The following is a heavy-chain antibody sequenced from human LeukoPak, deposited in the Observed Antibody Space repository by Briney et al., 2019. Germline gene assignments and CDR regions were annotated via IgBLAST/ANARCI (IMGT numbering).Heavy chain of an antibody. V-gene: IGHV3-23*01. D-gene: IGHD6-19*01. Sequence: GSLRLSCEVSEFTFKNYAITWVRQAPGKGLEWVSSIAGGGTNTYYADSVKGRFTLSRDNSKNTLYLQMDSLRAADTAVYYCARSSSGWHDYWGQGTLVNVSS. CDR1: EFTFKNYA. J-gene: IGHJ4*02. CDR3: ARSSSGWHDY. CDR2: IAGGGTNT.